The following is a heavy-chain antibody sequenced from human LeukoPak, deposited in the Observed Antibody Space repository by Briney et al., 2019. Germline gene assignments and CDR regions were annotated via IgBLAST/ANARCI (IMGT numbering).Heavy chain of an antibody. Sequence: SETLSLTCTVSGGSISSYYWSWIRQPPGKGLEWIGEINHSGSTNYNPSLKSRVTISVDTSKNQFSLKLSSVTAADTAVYYCARRRCSSTSCYLLRRFDPWGQGTLVTVSS. D-gene: IGHD2-2*01. V-gene: IGHV4-34*01. CDR1: GGSISSYY. J-gene: IGHJ5*02. CDR3: ARRRCSSTSCYLLRRFDP. CDR2: INHSGST.